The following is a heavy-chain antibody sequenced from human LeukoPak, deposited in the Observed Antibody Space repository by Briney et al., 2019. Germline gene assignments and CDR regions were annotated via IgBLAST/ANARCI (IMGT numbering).Heavy chain of an antibody. Sequence: PSETLSLTCAVYGGSFSGYYWSWIRQPPGKGLEWIGEINHSGSTNYNPSLKSRVTISVDTSKNQFSLKLSSVTAADTAVYYCARGAPGWYNWNSVDYWGQGTLVTVSS. V-gene: IGHV4-34*01. D-gene: IGHD1-1*01. CDR1: GGSFSGYY. CDR3: ARGAPGWYNWNSVDY. J-gene: IGHJ4*02. CDR2: INHSGST.